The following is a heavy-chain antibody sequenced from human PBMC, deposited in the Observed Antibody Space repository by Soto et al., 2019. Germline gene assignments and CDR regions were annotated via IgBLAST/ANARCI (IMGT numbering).Heavy chain of an antibody. Sequence: PGGSLKIPCKGSGYSFSNYWIGWVRQMPGKGLEWMGIIYPGDSETRYSPSFQGQVTISADKSISTAYLQWSSLKASDAAMYYCARRGSSSSYYYYGMDVWGQGTTVTVSS. J-gene: IGHJ6*02. CDR1: GYSFSNYW. CDR2: IYPGDSET. D-gene: IGHD6-6*01. CDR3: ARRGSSSSYYYYGMDV. V-gene: IGHV5-51*01.